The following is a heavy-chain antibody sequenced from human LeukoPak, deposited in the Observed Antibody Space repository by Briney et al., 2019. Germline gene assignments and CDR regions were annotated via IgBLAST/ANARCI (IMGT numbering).Heavy chain of an antibody. J-gene: IGHJ4*02. CDR3: ARAARASGGQYFHY. CDR1: GGSISTYH. CDR2: IYSNEDT. Sequence: SETLSLTCTVSGGSISTYHWSWIRQPAGRGLEWIGRIYSNEDTRYNPSLKSRVTMPVDESKNQFSRNLRCVTGADTAVSYFARAARASGGQYFHYWGEGTPVAASP. V-gene: IGHV4-4*07. D-gene: IGHD2-15*01.